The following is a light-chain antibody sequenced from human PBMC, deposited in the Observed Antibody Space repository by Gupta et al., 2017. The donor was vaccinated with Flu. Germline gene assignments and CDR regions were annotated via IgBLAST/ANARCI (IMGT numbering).Light chain of an antibody. CDR2: GAS. CDR3: QQYNNWPNS. J-gene: IGKJ2*03. CDR1: QRVGSN. V-gene: IGKV3-15*01. Sequence: EIVMTQSPATLSVSPGEGATLSCRASQRVGSNLAWYQQKPGQAPRLLIFGASTRATGIPVRFSGSGSGTEFTLTISSRQSEDFAVYYCQQYNNWPNSFGQGTKLEIK.